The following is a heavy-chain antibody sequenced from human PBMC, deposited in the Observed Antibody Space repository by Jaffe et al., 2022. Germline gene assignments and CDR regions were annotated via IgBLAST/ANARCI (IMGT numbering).Heavy chain of an antibody. CDR1: GFTFGDYA. V-gene: IGHV3-49*04. CDR2: IRSKAYGGTT. J-gene: IGHJ4*02. Sequence: EVQLVESGGGLVQPGRSLRLSCTASGFTFGDYAMSWVRQAPGKGLEWVGFIRSKAYGGTTEYAASVKGRFTISRDDSKSIAYLQMNSLKTEDTAVYYCTRDSYGSAPREVGDYWGQGTLVTVSS. D-gene: IGHD3-10*01. CDR3: TRDSYGSAPREVGDY.